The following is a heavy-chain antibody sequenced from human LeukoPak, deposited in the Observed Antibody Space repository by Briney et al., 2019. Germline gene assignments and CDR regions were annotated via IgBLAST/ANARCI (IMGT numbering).Heavy chain of an antibody. V-gene: IGHV4-59*08. Sequence: PSETLSLTCTVSGGSISSYYWSWIRQPPGKGLEWIGYIYYSGSTNYNPSLKSRVTISVDTSKNQFSLKLSSVTAADTAVYYCARAGQYYGSGSYFPNWFDPWGQGTLVTVSS. D-gene: IGHD3-10*01. J-gene: IGHJ5*02. CDR1: GGSISSYY. CDR3: ARAGQYYGSGSYFPNWFDP. CDR2: IYYSGST.